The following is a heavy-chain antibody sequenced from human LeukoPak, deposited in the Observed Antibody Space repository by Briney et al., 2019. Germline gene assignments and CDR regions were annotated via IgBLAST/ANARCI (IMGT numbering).Heavy chain of an antibody. CDR2: MSPNSGNT. J-gene: IGHJ4*02. CDR1: GYTFTSYD. V-gene: IGHV1-8*01. D-gene: IGHD3-3*02. Sequence: ASVKVSCKASGYTFTSYDINWVRQATGQGLEWMGWMSPNSGNTGYAQKFQGRVTMSTDTSTDTAYMELRSLKSEDTAVYYCARNAFKTSSENYFDFWGRGTLVTVSS. CDR3: ARNAFKTSSENYFDF.